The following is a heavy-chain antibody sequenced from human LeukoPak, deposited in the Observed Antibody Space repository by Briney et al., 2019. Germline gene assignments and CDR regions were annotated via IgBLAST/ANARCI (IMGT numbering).Heavy chain of an antibody. Sequence: ASVKVSCKASGYTFTGYYMHWVRQAPGQGLEWMGWINPNSGGTNYAQKFQGWVTMTRDTSISTAYMELSRLRSDDTAVYYCARDFSPVTYYYDSSGYYYGGPFDYWGQGTLVTVSS. D-gene: IGHD3-22*01. J-gene: IGHJ4*02. CDR1: GYTFTGYY. CDR2: INPNSGGT. CDR3: ARDFSPVTYYYDSSGYYYGGPFDY. V-gene: IGHV1-2*04.